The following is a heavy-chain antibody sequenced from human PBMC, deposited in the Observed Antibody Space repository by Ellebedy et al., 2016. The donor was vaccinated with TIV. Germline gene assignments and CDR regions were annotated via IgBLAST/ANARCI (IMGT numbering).Heavy chain of an antibody. CDR2: IRSKAYGGTT. Sequence: GGSLRLSCTASGFTFGDYAMSWFRQAPGKGLEWVGFIRSKAYGGTTEYAASVKGRFTISRDDSKSIAYLQMNSLKTEDTAVYYCTRWVGIVVSAYDYWGQGTLVTVSS. J-gene: IGHJ4*02. CDR3: TRWVGIVVSAYDY. CDR1: GFTFGDYA. D-gene: IGHD3-22*01. V-gene: IGHV3-49*03.